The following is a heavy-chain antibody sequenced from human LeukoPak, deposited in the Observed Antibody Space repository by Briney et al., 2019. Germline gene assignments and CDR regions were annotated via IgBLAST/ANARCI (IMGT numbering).Heavy chain of an antibody. V-gene: IGHV3-23*01. CDR1: GFTFSSYG. CDR3: GREQGGGLSGNLGGLFASYYTYYYMDV. J-gene: IGHJ6*03. D-gene: IGHD3-16*01. CDR2: ISQNGGDT. Sequence: GGSLRLSCAASGFTFSSYGIIWFRQAPEKGLEWVSGISQNGGDTYYADSVKGRFTISRDDSKNTLFLQMNSLRVEDTAVYFCGREQGGGLSGNLGGLFASYYTYYYMDVWGRGTTVTVSS.